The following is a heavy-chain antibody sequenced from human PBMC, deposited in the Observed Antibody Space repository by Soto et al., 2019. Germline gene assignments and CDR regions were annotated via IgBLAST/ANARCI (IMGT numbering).Heavy chain of an antibody. CDR1: GFTFRHAW. D-gene: IGHD2-15*01. Sequence: GGSLRLSCAASGFTFRHAWMSWVRQAPGKGLEWVGRIKSKADGETKDYGAPVRGRFTISRDDAKDTLYLQMNSLRIEDTAAYYCCVVKRLDQYSTSGYWFDPWGPGTLVTVSS. CDR3: CVVKRLDQYSTSGYWFDP. CDR2: IKSKADGETK. J-gene: IGHJ5*02. V-gene: IGHV3-15*01.